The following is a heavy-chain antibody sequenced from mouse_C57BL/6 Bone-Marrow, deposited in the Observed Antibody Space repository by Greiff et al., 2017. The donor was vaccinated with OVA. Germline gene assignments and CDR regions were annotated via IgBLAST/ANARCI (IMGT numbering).Heavy chain of an antibody. V-gene: IGHV5-6*02. CDR1: GFTFSSYG. CDR2: ISSGGSYT. CDR3: ARREPLRRYFDY. Sequence: EVKLVESGGDLVKPGGSLKLSCAASGFTFSSYGMSWVRQTPDKRLAWVATISSGGSYTYYPDSVKGRFTISRDNAKNTLYLQMSSLKSEDTAMYYCARREPLRRYFDYWGQGTTLTVSS. J-gene: IGHJ2*01. D-gene: IGHD1-1*01.